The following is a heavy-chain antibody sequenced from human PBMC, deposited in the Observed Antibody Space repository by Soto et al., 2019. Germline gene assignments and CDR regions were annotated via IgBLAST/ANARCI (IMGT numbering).Heavy chain of an antibody. J-gene: IGHJ3*02. V-gene: IGHV4-59*01. CDR2: IFYTGVT. CDR3: ASGQYYDSSGYYNYAFDI. CDR1: GVSLSSYY. D-gene: IGHD3-22*01. Sequence: QVQLQESGPGLVKPSETLSLTCTVSGVSLSSYYWSWIRQPPGKGLEWIGYIFYTGVTNYNPSLEGRVTLSVDTSNNQFSLKLSSVTAADTAVYYCASGQYYDSSGYYNYAFDIWGQGTMVTVSS.